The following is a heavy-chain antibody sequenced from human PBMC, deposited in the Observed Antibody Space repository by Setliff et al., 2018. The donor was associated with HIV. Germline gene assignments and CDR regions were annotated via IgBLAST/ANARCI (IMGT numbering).Heavy chain of an antibody. CDR3: AKGSGFYDY. D-gene: IGHD3-22*01. V-gene: IGHV3-23*03. CDR1: GLTFSNYA. CDR2: IYTGGST. Sequence: PGGSLRLSCAASGLTFSNYAMSWVRQAPGKGLEWVSIIYTGGSTFYADSVKGRFTISRDNSDNTLYLQMNKLRAEDTAVYYCAKGSGFYDYWGQGTLVTVSS. J-gene: IGHJ4*02.